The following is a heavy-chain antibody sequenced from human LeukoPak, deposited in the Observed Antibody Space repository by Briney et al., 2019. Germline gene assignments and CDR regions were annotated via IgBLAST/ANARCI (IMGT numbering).Heavy chain of an antibody. CDR3: AKEGGSGWPLEAFDI. J-gene: IGHJ3*02. Sequence: GGSLRLSCAASGFTFDDYAMHWVRQARGKGLEWVSGISWNSGSIGYADSVKGRFTISRDNAKNSLYLQMNSLRAEDMALYYCAKEGGSGWPLEAFDIWGQGTMVTVSS. CDR1: GFTFDDYA. D-gene: IGHD6-19*01. CDR2: ISWNSGSI. V-gene: IGHV3-9*03.